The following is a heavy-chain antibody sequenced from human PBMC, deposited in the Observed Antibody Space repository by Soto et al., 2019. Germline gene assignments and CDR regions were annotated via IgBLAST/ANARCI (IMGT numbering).Heavy chain of an antibody. CDR1: GFTFSNYW. D-gene: IGHD1-20*01. J-gene: IGHJ3*01. CDR3: ERDNWNKV. CDR2: VNGDGSST. V-gene: IGHV3-74*01. Sequence: PGGSLRLSCAASGFTFSNYWMHWVRQVPGKGLVWVSRVNGDGSSTFYADSVKGRFTISRDNAENTVFLQMNSLRAEDTAVYYCERDNWNKVWGQGKMVTVSS.